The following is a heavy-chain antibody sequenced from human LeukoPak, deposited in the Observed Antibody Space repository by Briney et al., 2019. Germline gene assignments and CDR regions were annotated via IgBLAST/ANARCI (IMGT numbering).Heavy chain of an antibody. CDR3: ASDFWSGPYYFDY. CDR2: IRYDGSNK. CDR1: GFTFSSYG. Sequence: GGSLRLSCAASGFTFSSYGMHWVRQAPGKGLEWVAFIRYDGSNKYYADSVKGRFTISRDNSKNTLYLQMNSLRAEDTAVYYCASDFWSGPYYFDYWGQGTLVTVSS. J-gene: IGHJ4*02. V-gene: IGHV3-30*02. D-gene: IGHD3-3*01.